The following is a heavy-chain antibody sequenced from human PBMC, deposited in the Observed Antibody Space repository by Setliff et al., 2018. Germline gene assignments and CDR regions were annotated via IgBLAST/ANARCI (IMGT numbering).Heavy chain of an antibody. CDR3: ARRETYYNFWSGYFDY. V-gene: IGHV4-39*07. CDR2: IYYSGST. CDR1: GGTISSSSYY. Sequence: SENLSLTCTDTGGTISSSSYYWGWIRQTPGKGLEWIGSIYYSGSTYYNPSLKSRVTISVDTSKNQFSLKLSSVTAADTAVYYCARRETYYNFWSGYFDYWVQGTLVTVSS. D-gene: IGHD3-3*01. J-gene: IGHJ4*02.